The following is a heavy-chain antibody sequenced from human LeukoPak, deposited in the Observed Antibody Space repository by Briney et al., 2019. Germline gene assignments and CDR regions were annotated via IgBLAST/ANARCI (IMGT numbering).Heavy chain of an antibody. Sequence: SETLSLTCTVSGGSISSSSYYWGWIRQPPGKGLEWIGSSYYSGSTYYNPSLKSRVTISVDTSKNQCSLKLSSVTAADTAVYYCARTPIIGIAVAGSHFDYWGQGTLVTVSS. V-gene: IGHV4-39*07. CDR1: GGSISSSSYY. CDR2: SYYSGST. D-gene: IGHD6-19*01. J-gene: IGHJ4*02. CDR3: ARTPIIGIAVAGSHFDY.